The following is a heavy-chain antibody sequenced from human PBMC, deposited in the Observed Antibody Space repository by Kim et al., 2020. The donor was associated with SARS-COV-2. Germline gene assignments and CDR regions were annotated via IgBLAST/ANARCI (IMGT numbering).Heavy chain of an antibody. CDR2: ISYDGSNK. CDR1: GFTFSSYA. V-gene: IGHV3-30-3*01. CDR3: ARESSRRGDSSGYYYYYYGMDV. Sequence: GGSLRLSCAASGFTFSSYAMHWVRQAPGKGLEWVAVISYDGSNKYYADSVKGRFTISRDNSKNTLYLQMNSLRAEDTAVYYCARESSRRGDSSGYYYYYYGMDVWGPGTTVTVSS. J-gene: IGHJ6*02. D-gene: IGHD3-22*01.